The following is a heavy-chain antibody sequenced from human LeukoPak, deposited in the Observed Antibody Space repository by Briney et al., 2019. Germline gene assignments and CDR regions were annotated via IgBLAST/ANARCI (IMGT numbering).Heavy chain of an antibody. D-gene: IGHD5-18*01. CDR3: ARDRGQPRFAWALDP. CDR1: GFNFRAFG. Sequence: GGSLRLPCVASGFNFRAFGMHWVRRAPGKGLEWVAVISYDGSNKYYERSVKGRFSISRDDSNNTLYLQMGSLRPEDTAVYYCARDRGQPRFAWALDPWGQGTLVTVSS. CDR2: ISYDGSNK. V-gene: IGHV3-30*15. J-gene: IGHJ5*02.